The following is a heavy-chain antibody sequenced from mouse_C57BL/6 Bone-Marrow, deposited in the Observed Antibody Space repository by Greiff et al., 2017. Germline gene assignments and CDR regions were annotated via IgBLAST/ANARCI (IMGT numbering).Heavy chain of an antibody. CDR2: IRHKANGYTS. V-gene: IGHV7-3*01. CDR3: ARVTTVVAHFDY. CDR1: GFTFTDYY. J-gene: IGHJ2*01. Sequence: EVQRVESGGGLVQPGGSLSLSCAASGFTFTDYYMSWVRQPPGQALEWLGFIRHKANGYTSEYSASVKGRFTISRENSQSILYLQMNALRAEDSATYYCARVTTVVAHFDYWGRGTTLTVSS. D-gene: IGHD1-1*01.